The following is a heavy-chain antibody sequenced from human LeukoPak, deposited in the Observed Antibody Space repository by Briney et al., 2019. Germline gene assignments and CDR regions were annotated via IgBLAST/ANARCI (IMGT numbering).Heavy chain of an antibody. D-gene: IGHD3-10*01. CDR1: GGSFSGYY. J-gene: IGHJ5*02. CDR2: INHSGST. CDR3: ARDARRGWFDP. Sequence: SETLSLTCAVYGGSFSGYYWSWIRQPPGKGLEWIGEINHSGSTNYNPSLKSRVTISVDTSKNQLSLKLSSVTAADTAVYYCARDARRGWFDPWGQGTLVTVSS. V-gene: IGHV4-34*01.